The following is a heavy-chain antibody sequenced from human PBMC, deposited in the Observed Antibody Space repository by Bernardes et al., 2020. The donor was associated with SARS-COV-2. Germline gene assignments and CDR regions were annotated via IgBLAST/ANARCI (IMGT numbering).Heavy chain of an antibody. J-gene: IGHJ4*02. D-gene: IGHD2-21*01. CDR1: GASISSNF. V-gene: IGHV4-59*12. CDR3: AGEAYGTFDY. Sequence: SETLSLTCSISGASISSNFWNWIRQSPGKGLEWIGSMSHSGRTTYNPSLASRVTLSADTSKNQFSLTVNSVTAEDTAVYYCAGEAYGTFDYWGQGILVTVSP. CDR2: MSHSGRT.